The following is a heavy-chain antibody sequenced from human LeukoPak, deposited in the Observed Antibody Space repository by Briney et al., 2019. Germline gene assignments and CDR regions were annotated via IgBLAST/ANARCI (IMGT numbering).Heavy chain of an antibody. CDR3: ARVGLPDAFDI. CDR2: IYHSGST. D-gene: IGHD3-16*01. V-gene: IGHV4-30-2*01. J-gene: IGHJ3*02. CDR1: GGSISSGGYS. Sequence: EASQTLSLTCTVSGGSISSGGYSWSWIRQPPGKGLEWIGYIYHSGSTYYNPSLKSRVTISEDRSKNQFSLKLSSVTAADTAVYYCARVGLPDAFDIWGQGTMVTVSS.